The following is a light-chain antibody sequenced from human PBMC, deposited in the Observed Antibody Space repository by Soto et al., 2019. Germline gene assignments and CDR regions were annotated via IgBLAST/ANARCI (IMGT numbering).Light chain of an antibody. CDR2: AAS. CDR3: QQSYSTLPIT. CDR1: QSISSY. V-gene: IGKV1-39*01. Sequence: DIQMTQSPSSLSASLGDRVTLPCLASQSISSYLNWYQQKPAKAPKLLVYAASSLQSGVPSRFSGSGSGTDFTLTISSLQPQDFATYYCQQSYSTLPITFGQGTRLEIK. J-gene: IGKJ5*01.